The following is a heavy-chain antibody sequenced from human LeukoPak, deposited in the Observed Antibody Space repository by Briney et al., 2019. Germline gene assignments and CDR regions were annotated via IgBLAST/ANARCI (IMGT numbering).Heavy chain of an antibody. Sequence: ASVKVSCKASGYTFTSYGISWVRQAPGQGLEWMGWISAYNGNTNYAQKLQGRVTVTTDTSTSTAYMELRSLRSDDTAVYYCARLSYDSSGYYFPFLDYWGQGTLATVSS. D-gene: IGHD3-22*01. V-gene: IGHV1-18*01. CDR2: ISAYNGNT. CDR3: ARLSYDSSGYYFPFLDY. CDR1: GYTFTSYG. J-gene: IGHJ4*02.